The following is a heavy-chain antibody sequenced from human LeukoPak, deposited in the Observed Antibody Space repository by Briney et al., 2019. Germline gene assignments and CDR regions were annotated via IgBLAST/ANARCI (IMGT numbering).Heavy chain of an antibody. CDR3: KGTSSGHHNPGDYFDY. CDR2: IRSKAYGGTT. Sequence: GGSLRLSCTASGFTFGDYAMSWFRQAPGKGLEWVGFIRSKAYGGTTEYAASVKGGFTISRDDSKSIAYLQMNSLKTEDTAVYYCKGTSSGHHNPGDYFDYWGQGTLVTVSS. D-gene: IGHD3-22*01. V-gene: IGHV3-49*03. J-gene: IGHJ4*02. CDR1: GFTFGDYA.